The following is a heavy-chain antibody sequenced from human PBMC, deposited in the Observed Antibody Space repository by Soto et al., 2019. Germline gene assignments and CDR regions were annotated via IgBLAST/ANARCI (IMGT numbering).Heavy chain of an antibody. J-gene: IGHJ4*02. CDR3: AKVSRPSRISTPDFEY. V-gene: IGHV3-30-3*01. Sequence: QVQLVESGGGVVQPGTSLRLSCAASGFTLSSYSIHWVRQAPGKGLDWVAVISYDGNTQFYGDSVKGRFIVSRDNSRNTLYLQLNNLQAEDTAVYYCAKVSRPSRISTPDFEYWGQGTLVTVSS. CDR1: GFTLSSYS. CDR2: ISYDGNTQ.